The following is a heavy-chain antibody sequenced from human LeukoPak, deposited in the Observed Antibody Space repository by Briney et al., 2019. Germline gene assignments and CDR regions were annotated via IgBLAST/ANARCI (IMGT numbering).Heavy chain of an antibody. D-gene: IGHD4-17*01. CDR1: GYPFINYH. Sequence: ASVGVSFRASGYPFINYHINWVRPASGQGLEWMGWMNPNRGDRGYAQNFQGRVTITSDTSISTAYMELSSLRSEDTAVYFCARTTSLTASGYDYWGQGTLVTVSS. V-gene: IGHV1-8*03. J-gene: IGHJ4*02. CDR3: ARTTSLTASGYDY. CDR2: MNPNRGDR.